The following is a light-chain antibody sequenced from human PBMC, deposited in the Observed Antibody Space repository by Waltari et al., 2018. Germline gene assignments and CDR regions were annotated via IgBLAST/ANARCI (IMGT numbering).Light chain of an antibody. V-gene: IGKV1-39*01. J-gene: IGKJ1*01. CDR1: QSVSVY. Sequence: DIQMTQSPSSLSASVGDRVTITCRASQSVSVYLNWYQQKPGTPPNLLIYGASNLQGGVPSRFSGSGSGTDFTLTIRSLQPEDYATYYCQQSFSTPPTFGQGTKVEI. CDR3: QQSFSTPPT. CDR2: GAS.